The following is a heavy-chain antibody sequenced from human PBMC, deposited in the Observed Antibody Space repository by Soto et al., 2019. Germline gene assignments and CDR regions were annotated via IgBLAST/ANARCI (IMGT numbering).Heavy chain of an antibody. D-gene: IGHD5-12*01. Sequence: SETLSLTCAVSGGSISSGGYSWSWIRQPPEKGLERIGYIYHSGSTYYNPSLKSRVTISVDRSKNQFSLKLSSVTAADTAVYYCAAGGGLPRYYWGQGTLVTVSS. J-gene: IGHJ4*02. V-gene: IGHV4-30-2*01. CDR1: GGSISSGGYS. CDR2: IYHSGST. CDR3: AAGGGLPRYY.